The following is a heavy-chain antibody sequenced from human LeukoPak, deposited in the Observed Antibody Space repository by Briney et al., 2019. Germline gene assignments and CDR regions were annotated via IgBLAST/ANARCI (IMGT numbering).Heavy chain of an antibody. V-gene: IGHV3-30-3*01. Sequence: GGSLRLSCAASGFTFSSYAMHWVRQAPGKGLEWVAVISYDGSNKYYADSVKSRFTISRDNSKNTLYLQMNSLRAEDTAVYYCARDRGYSYGLDYWGQGTLVTASS. CDR1: GFTFSSYA. CDR3: ARDRGYSYGLDY. CDR2: ISYDGSNK. D-gene: IGHD5-18*01. J-gene: IGHJ4*02.